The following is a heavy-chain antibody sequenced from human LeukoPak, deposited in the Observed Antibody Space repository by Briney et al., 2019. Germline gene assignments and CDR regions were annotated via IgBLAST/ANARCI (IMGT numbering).Heavy chain of an antibody. V-gene: IGHV4-59*01. D-gene: IGHD3-22*01. Sequence: PSETLSLTCSVSGDSISNSSWNWIRQPPGKGLEWIGYICYSGTTNYNPSLKSRVTLSIDRSKSQFSLKLSSVSAADTAVYYCAREPYYSDRTHGYAFDMWGQGTMVTVSS. CDR3: AREPYYSDRTHGYAFDM. CDR2: ICYSGTT. CDR1: GDSISNSS. J-gene: IGHJ3*02.